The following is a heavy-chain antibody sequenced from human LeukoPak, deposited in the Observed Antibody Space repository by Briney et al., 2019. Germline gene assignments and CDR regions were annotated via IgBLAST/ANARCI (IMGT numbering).Heavy chain of an antibody. D-gene: IGHD2-21*02. CDR1: GGSISSYS. Sequence: PSETLSLTCTLSGGSISSYSCSWIRQPPGKGLEWIGYIDYTGSTNYNPSLESRLTISLDTSKNQFSLKLSSVTAADTAVYFCAATVVTANGPFDYWGQGALVAVSS. CDR2: IDYTGST. J-gene: IGHJ4*02. CDR3: AATVVTANGPFDY. V-gene: IGHV4-59*08.